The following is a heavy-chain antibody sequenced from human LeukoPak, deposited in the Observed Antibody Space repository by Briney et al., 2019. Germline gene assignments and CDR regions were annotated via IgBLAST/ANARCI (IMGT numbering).Heavy chain of an antibody. CDR3: ATSLGPLTEY. J-gene: IGHJ4*02. CDR2: INSGGSGT. V-gene: IGHV3-74*01. CDR1: GFAFSSNW. D-gene: IGHD7-27*01. Sequence: GGSLRLSCAASGFAFSSNWMHWVRQTPGKGLVWVSRINSGGSGTSYADSVEGRFTISRDNAKNTLYLQMNSMRAEDTAVYYCATSLGPLTEYWGQGTLVTVSS.